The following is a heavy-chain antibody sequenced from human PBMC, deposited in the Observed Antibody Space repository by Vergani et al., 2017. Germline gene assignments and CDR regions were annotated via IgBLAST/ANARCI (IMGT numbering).Heavy chain of an antibody. Sequence: QVQLVQSGAEVKKPGASVKVSCRASGYRFSSYDISGVRQATGQGREGMGWMNPNSGTTGYAQKFQGRVTMTRNTSINTAYMELSRLSFEDAAVYYCARITDYPDDYVSRDSFRRTLDVWGKGTTVTVS. CDR2: MNPNSGTT. D-gene: IGHD4/OR15-4a*01. J-gene: IGHJ6*03. V-gene: IGHV1-8*02. CDR1: GYRFSSYD. CDR3: ARITDYPDDYVSRDSFRRTLDV.